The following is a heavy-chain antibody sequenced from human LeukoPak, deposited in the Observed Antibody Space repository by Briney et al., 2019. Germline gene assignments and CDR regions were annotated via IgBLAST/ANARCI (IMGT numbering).Heavy chain of an antibody. CDR3: ANKGSYLDLSGSYFPVDY. V-gene: IGHV3-23*01. CDR1: GFTFSSYA. CDR2: ISGSGGST. D-gene: IGHD3-10*01. Sequence: PGVSLRLSCAASGFTFSSYAMSWVRQAPGKGLEWVSAISGSGGSTYYADSVKGRFTISRDNSKNTLYLQMNSLRAEDTAVYYCANKGSYLDLSGSYFPVDYWGQGTLVTVSS. J-gene: IGHJ4*02.